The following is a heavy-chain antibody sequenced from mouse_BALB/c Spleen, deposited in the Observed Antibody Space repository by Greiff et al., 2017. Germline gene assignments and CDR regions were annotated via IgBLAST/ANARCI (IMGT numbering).Heavy chain of an antibody. Sequence: QVQLQQPVAELVKPGASVKLSCKASGYTFTSYWMHWVKQRPGQGLEWIGEIDPSDSYTNYNQKFKGKATLTVDKSSSTAYMQLSSLTSEDSAVYYYASPYYRYDGYYYAMDYWGQGTSVTVSS. D-gene: IGHD2-14*01. J-gene: IGHJ4*01. CDR3: ASPYYRYDGYYYAMDY. CDR2: IDPSDSYT. CDR1: GYTFTSYW. V-gene: IGHV1-69*02.